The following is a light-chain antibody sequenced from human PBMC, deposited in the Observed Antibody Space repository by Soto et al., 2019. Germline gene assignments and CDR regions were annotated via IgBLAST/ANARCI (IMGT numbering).Light chain of an antibody. CDR1: SNDVGSYNI. V-gene: IGLV2-23*03. J-gene: IGLJ2*01. CDR2: EGS. CDR3: CSYAGSSTFV. Sequence: QSALTQPASVSGSPGQSITISCTGTSNDVGSYNIVSWYQQHPGKAPKLMIYEGSKRPSGVSNRFSGSKSDNTASLTISGLQAEDEADYYCCSYAGSSTFVFGGGTKVTVL.